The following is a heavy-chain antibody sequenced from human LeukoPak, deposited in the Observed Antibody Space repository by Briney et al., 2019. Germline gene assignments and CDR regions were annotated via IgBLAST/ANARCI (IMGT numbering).Heavy chain of an antibody. CDR3: ARGGKGVITLYYYYYMDV. CDR1: GGSFRRYY. D-gene: IGHD3-22*01. Sequence: PSETLSLPCALYGGSFRRYYWSWLRQPPGKGLQWIGEINHSGRTKYNSSLKYGVSISADTSKNQFTLKMSSVTAADTAVYDCARGGKGVITLYYYYYMDVWGKGTTVTVSS. CDR2: INHSGRT. J-gene: IGHJ6*03. V-gene: IGHV4-34*01.